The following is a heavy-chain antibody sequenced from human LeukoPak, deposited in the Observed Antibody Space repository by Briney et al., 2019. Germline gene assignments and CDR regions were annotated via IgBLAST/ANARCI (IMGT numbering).Heavy chain of an antibody. J-gene: IGHJ4*02. CDR1: GGSISSGDYY. V-gene: IGHV4-30-4*01. CDR2: IYYSGST. Sequence: PSETLSLTCTVSGGSISSGDYYWSWIRQPPGKGLEWIGYIYYSGSTYYNPSLKSRVTISVDTSKNQFSLKLSSVTAADTAVYYCARRYRAVTPFDYWGQGTLVTVSS. CDR3: ARRYRAVTPFDY. D-gene: IGHD4-11*01.